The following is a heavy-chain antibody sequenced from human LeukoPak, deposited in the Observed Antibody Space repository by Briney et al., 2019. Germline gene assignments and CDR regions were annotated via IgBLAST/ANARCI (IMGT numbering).Heavy chain of an antibody. CDR2: ILSDGNNQ. CDR1: GFTFSHYG. J-gene: IGHJ4*02. CDR3: AKDAQRGFDYSNSLEY. V-gene: IGHV3-33*06. D-gene: IGHD4-11*01. Sequence: PGGSLRLSCAAAGFTFSHYGMHWVRQAPGKGLEWVAVILSDGNNQYYAESVQGRFTISRDDSAKTVYLQMNSLRREDTGVYYCAKDAQRGFDYSNSLEYWGQGTPVTVST.